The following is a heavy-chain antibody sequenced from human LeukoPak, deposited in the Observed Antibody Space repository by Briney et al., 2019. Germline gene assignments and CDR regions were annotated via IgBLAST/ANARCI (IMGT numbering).Heavy chain of an antibody. CDR3: ARDRRRDGYNFFDY. D-gene: IGHD5-24*01. CDR2: IIPIFGTA. CDR1: GGTFSSYA. V-gene: IGHV1-69*13. Sequence: SVKVSCKASGGTFSSYAISWVRQAPGQGLEWMGGIIPIFGTANYAQKFQGRVTMTADESTSTAYMELSSLRSEDTAVYYCARDRRRDGYNFFDYWGQGTLVTVSS. J-gene: IGHJ4*02.